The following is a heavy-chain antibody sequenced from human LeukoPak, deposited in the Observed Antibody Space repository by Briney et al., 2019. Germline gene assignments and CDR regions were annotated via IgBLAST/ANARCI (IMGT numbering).Heavy chain of an antibody. J-gene: IGHJ4*02. CDR2: ISYSGST. Sequence: SETLSLTCTVSYGSISNYYWNWIRQPPGKGLEWIGYISYSGSTSYNPSLKSRVTISVDTSKNQFSLKLSSVTAADTAMYYCARGPDSRKAGYWGPGTLVTVSS. D-gene: IGHD1-14*01. V-gene: IGHV4-59*01. CDR1: YGSISNYY. CDR3: ARGPDSRKAGY.